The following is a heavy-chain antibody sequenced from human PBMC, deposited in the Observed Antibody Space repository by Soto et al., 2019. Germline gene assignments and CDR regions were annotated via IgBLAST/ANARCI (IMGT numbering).Heavy chain of an antibody. CDR3: ARGVLVGATYFDY. CDR1: GFSFSSYG. CDR2: IWYDGRNK. Sequence: QVQLVESGGGVVQPGRSLRLSCAASGFSFSSYGMHWVRQAPGKGLEWVAVIWYDGRNKYYADSVKGRFTISRDNSKNTLYLQMNSLRAEDTAVYYCARGVLVGATYFDYWGQGTLVTVSS. V-gene: IGHV3-33*01. D-gene: IGHD1-26*01. J-gene: IGHJ4*02.